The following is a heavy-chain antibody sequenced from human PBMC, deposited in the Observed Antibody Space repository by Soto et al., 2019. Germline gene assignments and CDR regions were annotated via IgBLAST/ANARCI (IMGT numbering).Heavy chain of an antibody. CDR2: MNPNSGNT. V-gene: IGHV1-8*01. CDR3: ARGYVLLWFGELFAGMAIRGKTWFDP. CDR1: GYTFTSYD. J-gene: IGHJ5*02. D-gene: IGHD3-10*01. Sequence: GASVKVSCKASGYTFTSYDINWVRQATGQGLEWMGWMNPNSGNTGYAQKFQGRVTMTRNTSISTAYMELSSLRSEDTAVYYCARGYVLLWFGELFAGMAIRGKTWFDPWGQGTLVTVSS.